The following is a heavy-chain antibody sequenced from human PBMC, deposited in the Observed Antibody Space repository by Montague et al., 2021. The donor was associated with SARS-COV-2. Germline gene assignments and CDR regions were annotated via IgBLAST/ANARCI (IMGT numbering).Heavy chain of an antibody. CDR1: GESVSGYY. D-gene: IGHD1/OR15-1a*01. Sequence: SETLSLTCAVYGESVSGYYWSWIRQPPGKGLEWIGEINHSGSTDYNPSLRSRVTISVHTSRNQFSLDLSSVTAADTAVYYCARKTIYFDYWGQGTLVTVSS. J-gene: IGHJ4*02. CDR3: ARKTIYFDY. CDR2: INHSGST. V-gene: IGHV4-34*01.